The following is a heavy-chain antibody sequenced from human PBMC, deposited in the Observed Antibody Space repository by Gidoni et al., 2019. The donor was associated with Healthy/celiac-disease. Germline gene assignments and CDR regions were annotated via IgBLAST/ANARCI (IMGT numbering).Heavy chain of an antibody. J-gene: IGHJ4*02. Sequence: QVQLQESGPGLVKPSETLSLTCAVSGYSISSGYYWGWIRQPPGKGLEWIGSISHSGRPYYNPSLKSRVTISVDTSKNQFSLKLSSVTAADTAVYYCARSGTNGVYWGQGTLVTVSS. CDR1: GYSISSGYY. CDR3: ARSGTNGVY. CDR2: ISHSGRP. V-gene: IGHV4-38-2*01. D-gene: IGHD2-8*01.